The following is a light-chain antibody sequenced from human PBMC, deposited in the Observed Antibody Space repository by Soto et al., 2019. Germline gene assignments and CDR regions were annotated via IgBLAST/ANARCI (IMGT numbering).Light chain of an antibody. Sequence: EIVLTQSPGTLSLSPGERATLSCRASQSVSGSYLAWYQQKPGQAPSLLIYGASTRATGIPGRFSGSGPGTDFTLTISRLEPEDFAVYYCQQYGSSPKTFGQGTKVDIK. CDR3: QQYGSSPKT. V-gene: IGKV3-20*01. CDR1: QSVSGSY. CDR2: GAS. J-gene: IGKJ1*01.